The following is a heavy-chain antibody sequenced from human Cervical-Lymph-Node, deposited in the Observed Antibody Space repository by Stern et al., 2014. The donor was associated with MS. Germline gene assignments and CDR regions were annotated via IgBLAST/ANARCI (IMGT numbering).Heavy chain of an antibody. CDR2: ISWNSDST. Sequence: EVQLVESGGGLVQPGGSLRLACAASGFTLDDYAMHWVRQAPGKGLEWVSSISWNSDSTGYADSVKGRFTISRDNAKNSLYLQMNSLRAEDTALYYCAKDNTPSQDETGMSYDFYNFGLDAWGQGTTVTVSS. CDR3: AKDNTPSQDETGMSYDFYNFGLDA. CDR1: GFTLDDYA. D-gene: IGHD2-2*01. V-gene: IGHV3-9*01. J-gene: IGHJ6*02.